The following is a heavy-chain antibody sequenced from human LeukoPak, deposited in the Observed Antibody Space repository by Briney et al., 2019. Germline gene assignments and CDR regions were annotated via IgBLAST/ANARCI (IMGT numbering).Heavy chain of an antibody. CDR3: ARHGGSYSYDY. CDR2: IYYIGST. CDR1: GSSISSYY. J-gene: IGHJ4*02. D-gene: IGHD1-26*01. V-gene: IGHV4-59*08. Sequence: SETLSLTCTVSGSSISSYYWSWIRQAPGKGLEWIRNIYYIGSTYYNPSLKSRVTISADPSKNQLSLKLSSVTAADTSVYYCARHGGSYSYDYWGQGTLVTVSS.